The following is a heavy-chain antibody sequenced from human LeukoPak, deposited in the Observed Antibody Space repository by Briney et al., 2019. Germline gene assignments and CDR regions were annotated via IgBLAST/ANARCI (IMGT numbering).Heavy chain of an antibody. CDR3: GKTTVGYSSGRYPGWPVDY. CDR2: ISYDGSNK. V-gene: IGHV3-30*04. J-gene: IGHJ4*02. CDR1: GFTFSSYA. D-gene: IGHD2-15*01. Sequence: GGSLRLSCAASGFTFSSYAMHWVRQAPGEGLEWVAVISYDGSNKYYADSVKGRFTISRDNSKNTVYLQLDSLRIEDTAVYYCGKTTVGYSSGRYPGWPVDYWGQGALVTVSS.